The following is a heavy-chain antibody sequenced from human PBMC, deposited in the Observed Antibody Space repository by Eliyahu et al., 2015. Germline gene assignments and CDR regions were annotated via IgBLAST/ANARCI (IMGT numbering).Heavy chain of an antibody. CDR3: ARIVVVPAAMEDVYYYYGMDV. D-gene: IGHD2-2*01. CDR2: IIPIFGTA. Sequence: EVKKPGSSVKVSCKASGGTFSSYAISWVRQAPGQGLEWMGGIIPIFGTANYAQKFQGRVTITADKSTSTAYMELSSLRSEDTAVYYCARIVVVPAAMEDVYYYYGMDVWGQGTTVTVSS. V-gene: IGHV1-69*06. J-gene: IGHJ6*02. CDR1: GGTFSSYA.